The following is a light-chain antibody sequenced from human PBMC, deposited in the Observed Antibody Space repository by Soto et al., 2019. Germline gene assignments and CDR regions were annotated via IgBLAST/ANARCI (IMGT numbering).Light chain of an antibody. CDR1: SSNIGNNY. CDR2: NNN. CDR3: ATWDGSLPAEV. V-gene: IGLV1-51*01. Sequence: QSVLTQSPSVSAAPGQTVTISCSGSSSNIGNNYVFWYQQLPGTAPKLLIYNNNKRPSGVPDRFSGSKSGTSGTLDITGLQTGDEADYYCATWDGSLPAEVFGGGTKLTVL. J-gene: IGLJ2*01.